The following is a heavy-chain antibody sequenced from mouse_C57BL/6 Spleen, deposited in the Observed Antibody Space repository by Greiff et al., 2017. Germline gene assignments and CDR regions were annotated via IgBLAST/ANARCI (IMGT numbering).Heavy chain of an antibody. Sequence: ESGPGLVKPSQSLSLTCSVTGYSITSGYYWNWIRQFPGNKLEWMGYISYDGSNNYNPSLKNRISITRDTSKNQFFLKLNSVTTEDTATYYCARERETDAMDYWCQGTSVTVSS. V-gene: IGHV3-6*01. J-gene: IGHJ4*01. CDR1: GYSITSGYY. CDR2: ISYDGSN. CDR3: ARERETDAMDY.